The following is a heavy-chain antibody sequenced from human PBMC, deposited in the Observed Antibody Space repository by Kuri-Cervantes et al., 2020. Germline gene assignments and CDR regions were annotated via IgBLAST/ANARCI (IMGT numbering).Heavy chain of an antibody. D-gene: IGHD3-16*01. J-gene: IGHJ4*02. V-gene: IGHV3-21*01. CDR1: GFTFSSYS. CDR2: ISSSSSYI. CDR3: ARIYYVGKPTTTLDY. Sequence: GESLKISCAASGFTFSSYSMNWVRQAPGKGLEWVSSISSSSSYIYYADSVKGRFTISRDNAKNSLYLQMNSLRAEDTAVYYCARIYYVGKPTTTLDYWGQGTLVTVSS.